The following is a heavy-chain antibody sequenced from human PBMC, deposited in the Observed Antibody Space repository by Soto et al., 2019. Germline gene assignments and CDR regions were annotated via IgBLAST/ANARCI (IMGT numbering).Heavy chain of an antibody. V-gene: IGHV1-69*01. J-gene: IGHJ6*02. CDR3: AREGGSGNYRYYAMDV. Sequence: QGLEWMGGIIPIFGTANYAQKFQGRVTITADESTSTAYMELSSLRSEDTAVYYCAREGGSGNYRYYAMDVWGQGTTVTVSS. CDR2: IIPIFGTA. D-gene: IGHD3-10*01.